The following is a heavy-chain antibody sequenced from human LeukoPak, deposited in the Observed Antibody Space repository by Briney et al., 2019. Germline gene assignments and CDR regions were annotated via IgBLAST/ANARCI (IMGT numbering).Heavy chain of an antibody. Sequence: GASVKISCKTSGYTFTGYYMHWVRQAPGQALGWMGWINPNSGDTNSAQKFQGRVTMTRDMSISTAYMELSSLKSDDTAVYYCARDEYVLTSFDPWGQGTLVTVSS. CDR3: ARDEYVLTSFDP. CDR1: GYTFTGYY. J-gene: IGHJ5*02. D-gene: IGHD3-16*01. CDR2: INPNSGDT. V-gene: IGHV1-2*02.